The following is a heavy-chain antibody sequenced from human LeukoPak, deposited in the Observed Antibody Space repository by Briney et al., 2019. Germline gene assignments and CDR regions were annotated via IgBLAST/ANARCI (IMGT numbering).Heavy chain of an antibody. CDR2: ISWNSGSI. CDR1: GFTFDDYA. CDR3: AKDTHISGRGIDY. V-gene: IGHV3-9*01. Sequence: PGGSLRLSCAASGFTFDDYAMHWVRQAPGKGLEWVSGISWNSGSIGYADSVKGRFTISRDNAKNSLYLQMNSLRAEDTALYYCAKDTHISGRGIDYWGQGTLVTVSS. J-gene: IGHJ4*02. D-gene: IGHD6-19*01.